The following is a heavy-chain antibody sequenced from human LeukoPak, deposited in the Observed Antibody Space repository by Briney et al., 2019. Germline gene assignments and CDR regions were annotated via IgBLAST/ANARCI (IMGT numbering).Heavy chain of an antibody. D-gene: IGHD6-6*01. CDR2: IYTSGST. J-gene: IGHJ6*03. CDR3: ARDRASSSGYYYYYMDV. Sequence: GSVRLSCAASGFSFSTYAMSWIRQPAGKGLEWIGRIYTSGSTNCNPSLKSRVTISVDTSKNQFSLKLSSVTAADTAVYYCARDRASSSGYYYYYMDVWGKGTTVTVSS. CDR1: GFSFSTYA. V-gene: IGHV4-4*07.